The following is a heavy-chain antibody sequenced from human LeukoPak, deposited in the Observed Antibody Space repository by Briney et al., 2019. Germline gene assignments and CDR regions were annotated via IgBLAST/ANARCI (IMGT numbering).Heavy chain of an antibody. CDR3: ASQPYCSGGSCSGWFDP. CDR1: GYTFSNHG. J-gene: IGHJ5*02. D-gene: IGHD2-15*01. CDR2: ISPYNGDT. Sequence: ASVKVSCKASGYTFSNHGISWVRQAPGQGPEWMGWISPYNGDTSYAQKLQGRVTMTTDTSTSTAYMELRSLRSDDTAVYYCASQPYCSGGSCSGWFDPWGQGTLVTVSS. V-gene: IGHV1-18*01.